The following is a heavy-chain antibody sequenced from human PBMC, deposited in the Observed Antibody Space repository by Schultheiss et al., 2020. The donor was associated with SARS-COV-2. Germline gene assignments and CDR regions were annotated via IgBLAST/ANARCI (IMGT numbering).Heavy chain of an antibody. Sequence: SETLSLTCTVSGGSISSGGYYWSWIRQPPGKGLEWIGYIYYSGSTNYNPSLKSRVTISVDTSKNQFSLKLSSVTAADTAVYYCARGRPTVTTPIDYWGQGTLVTVSS. CDR2: IYYSGST. J-gene: IGHJ4*02. D-gene: IGHD4-17*01. CDR1: GGSISSGGYY. CDR3: ARGRPTVTTPIDY. V-gene: IGHV4-61*08.